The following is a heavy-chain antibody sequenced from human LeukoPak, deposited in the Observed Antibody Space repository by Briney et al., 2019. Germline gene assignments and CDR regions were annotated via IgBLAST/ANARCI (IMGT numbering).Heavy chain of an antibody. Sequence: GGSLRLSCAASGFTVSSNYMSWVRQAPGKGLEWVSTISSSGSTMYYADSLKGRFTISRDNAKNSLYLQMNSLRAEDTAVYYCARNLVSSWVGAHWGQGTLVTVSS. CDR1: GFTVSSNY. D-gene: IGHD3-16*01. CDR3: ARNLVSSWVGAH. V-gene: IGHV3-11*04. CDR2: ISSSGSTM. J-gene: IGHJ4*02.